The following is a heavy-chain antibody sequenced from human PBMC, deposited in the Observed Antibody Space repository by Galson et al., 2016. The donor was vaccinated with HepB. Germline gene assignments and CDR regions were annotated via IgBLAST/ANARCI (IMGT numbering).Heavy chain of an antibody. CDR1: GGSISSGDYW. V-gene: IGHV4-39*01. J-gene: IGHJ4*02. D-gene: IGHD3-10*01. CDR3: MRQRGSDTWAFDY. Sequence: TLSLTCTVSGGSISSGDYWWGWIRHPPGKRLEWIGIIYSSGHTHYNPSLKSRVTISIDTSKNQFSLKLTSVTAADTAIYYCMRQRGSDTWAFDYWGQGTLVTVSS. CDR2: IYSSGHT.